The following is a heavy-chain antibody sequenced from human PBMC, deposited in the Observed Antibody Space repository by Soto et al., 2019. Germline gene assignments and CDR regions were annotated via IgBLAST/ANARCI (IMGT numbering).Heavy chain of an antibody. Sequence: GGSLRLSCAASGLTFSSYEMHWVRQAPGKGLEWVSYISKSGSIIYYTDSVKGRFTISRDNAKNLLYLEMNSLRAEDSAVYFCASVMLRFSYGIDVWGQGTTVTVSS. J-gene: IGHJ6*02. D-gene: IGHD3-3*01. CDR1: GLTFSSYE. CDR3: ASVMLRFSYGIDV. V-gene: IGHV3-48*03. CDR2: ISKSGSII.